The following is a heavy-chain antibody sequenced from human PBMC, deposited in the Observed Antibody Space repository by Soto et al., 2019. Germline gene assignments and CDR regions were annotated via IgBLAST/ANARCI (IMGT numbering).Heavy chain of an antibody. CDR2: IYYSGST. V-gene: IGHV4-31*03. CDR3: GMITFGGVIVTHLGNY. CDR1: GGSISSGGYY. D-gene: IGHD3-16*02. Sequence: PSETLSLTCTVSGGSISSGGYYWSWIRQHPGKGPEWIGYIYYSGSTYYNPSLKSRVTISVDTSKNQFSLKLSSVTAADTAVYYCGMITFGGVIVTHLGNYWGQGTLVTVS. J-gene: IGHJ4*02.